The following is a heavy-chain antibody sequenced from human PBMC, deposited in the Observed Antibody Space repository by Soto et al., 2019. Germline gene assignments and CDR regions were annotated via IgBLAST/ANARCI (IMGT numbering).Heavy chain of an antibody. D-gene: IGHD3-10*02. CDR3: AADLRFFYYGRGSFNSIDL. J-gene: IGHJ5*02. Sequence: GGSLRLCCAASGFTVSSNYMSWVRQAPGKGLEWVSVIYSGGSTYYADSVKGRFTISRHNSKNTLYLQMNSLRAEDTAVYYCAADLRFFYYGRGSFNSIDLRAQRPLVIGSS. CDR1: GFTVSSNY. V-gene: IGHV3-53*04. CDR2: IYSGGST.